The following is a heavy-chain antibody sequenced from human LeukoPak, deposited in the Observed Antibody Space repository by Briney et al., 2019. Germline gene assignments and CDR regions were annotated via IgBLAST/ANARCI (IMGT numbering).Heavy chain of an antibody. CDR3: ARGLAILLWLGYMDD. Sequence: SETLSLTCAVYGGSFSGYYWSWIRQPPGKGLEWIGEINHSGSTNYNPSLKSRVTISVDTSKNQFSLKLSSVTAADTAVYYCARGLAILLWLGYMDDWGKGTTVTVSS. CDR1: GGSFSGYY. CDR2: INHSGST. V-gene: IGHV4-34*01. J-gene: IGHJ6*03. D-gene: IGHD5-18*01.